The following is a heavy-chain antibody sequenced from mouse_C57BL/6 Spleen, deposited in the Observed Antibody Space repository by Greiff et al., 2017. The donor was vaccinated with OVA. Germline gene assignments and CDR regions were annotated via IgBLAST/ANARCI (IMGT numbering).Heavy chain of an antibody. D-gene: IGHD2-4*01. CDR1: GYTFTSYW. CDR3: ARGKLGNYDDYAMDY. CDR2: INPSNGGT. Sequence: QVQLQKPGTELVKPGASVKLSCKASGYTFTSYWMHWVKQRPGQGLEWIGNINPSNGGTNYNEKFKSKATLTVDKSSSTAYMQLSSLTSEDSAVYYCARGKLGNYDDYAMDYWGQGTSVTVSS. J-gene: IGHJ4*01. V-gene: IGHV1-53*01.